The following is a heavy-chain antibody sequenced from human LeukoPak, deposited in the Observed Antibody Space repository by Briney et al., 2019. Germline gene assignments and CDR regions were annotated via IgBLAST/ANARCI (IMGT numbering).Heavy chain of an antibody. CDR2: IYYSGST. CDR1: GGSISNSSYY. V-gene: IGHV4-39*01. D-gene: IGHD4-11*01. Sequence: KPSETLSLTCTVSGGSISNSSYYWGWIRQPPGKGLEWIGSIYYSGSTYYNPSLKSRVTISVDTSKNQFSLKLSALTAADTAVYYCARPIRDYSKGWWFDPWGQGTLVTVSS. CDR3: ARPIRDYSKGWWFDP. J-gene: IGHJ5*02.